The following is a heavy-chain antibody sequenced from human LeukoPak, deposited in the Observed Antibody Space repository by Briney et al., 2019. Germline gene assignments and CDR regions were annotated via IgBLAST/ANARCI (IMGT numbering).Heavy chain of an antibody. Sequence: PGGSLRLSCVASGFTFSTYRMSWVRQAPGKGLVWVANIIQDGSAKNYVDSVKGRFTISRDNAKNSLYLQMNSLRAEDTAVYYCAWVTSYYYNTSGDYYFDYWGQGTLVTVSS. CDR3: AWVTSYYYNTSGDYYFDY. D-gene: IGHD3-22*01. V-gene: IGHV3-7*04. CDR1: GFTFSTYR. J-gene: IGHJ4*02. CDR2: IIQDGSAK.